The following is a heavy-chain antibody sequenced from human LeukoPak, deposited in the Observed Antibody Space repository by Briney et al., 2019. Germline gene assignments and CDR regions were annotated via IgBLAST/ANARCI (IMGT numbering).Heavy chain of an antibody. D-gene: IGHD6-13*01. CDR3: AKEPRIAGPTQFHY. CDR1: GFTFSTYW. CDR2: ISNDGSNA. J-gene: IGHJ4*02. Sequence: GGSLRLSCAASGFTFSTYWMHWVRQVPGKGRVWVSPISNDGSNALYADSVKGRCTISRDNSKNTLYLQMNSLRADDTAVYYCAKEPRIAGPTQFHYWGQGTLVTVSS. V-gene: IGHV3-74*01.